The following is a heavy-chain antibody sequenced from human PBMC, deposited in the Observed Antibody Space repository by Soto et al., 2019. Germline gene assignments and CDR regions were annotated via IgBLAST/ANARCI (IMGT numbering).Heavy chain of an antibody. CDR2: IIPIFGTA. D-gene: IGHD6-13*01. J-gene: IGHJ5*02. CDR1: GGTFSSYA. Sequence: QVQLVQSGAEVKKPGSSVKVSCKASGGTFSSYAISWVRQAHGQGLEWMGGIIPIFGTANYAQKFQGRVTITADESTSTAYMELSSLRSEDTAVYYCARDGLRRSSSWLNWFDPWGQGTLVTVSS. CDR3: ARDGLRRSSSWLNWFDP. V-gene: IGHV1-69*01.